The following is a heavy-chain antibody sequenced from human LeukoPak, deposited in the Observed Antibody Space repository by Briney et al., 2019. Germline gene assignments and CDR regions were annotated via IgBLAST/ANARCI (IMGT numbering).Heavy chain of an antibody. Sequence: PGRSLRLSCAASGFTFSSYAMHWVRQAPGKGLEWVAVISYDGSNKYYADSVKGRFTISRDNSKNTLYLQMNSLRAEDTAVYYCATPGRGYCSGGGCSYYYYGMDVWGQGTTVTVSS. CDR2: ISYDGSNK. CDR3: ATPGRGYCSGGGCSYYYYGMDV. V-gene: IGHV3-30-3*01. D-gene: IGHD2-15*01. J-gene: IGHJ6*02. CDR1: GFTFSSYA.